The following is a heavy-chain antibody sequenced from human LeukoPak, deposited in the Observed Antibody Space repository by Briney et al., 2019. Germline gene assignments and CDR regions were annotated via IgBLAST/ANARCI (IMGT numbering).Heavy chain of an antibody. CDR2: IYSGGST. CDR1: GFTVSSNY. J-gene: IGHJ4*02. Sequence: PGGSLRLSCADSGFTVSSNYMSWVRQAPGKGLEWVSVIYSGGSTYYADSVKGRFTISRDNSKNTLYLQMNSLRAEDTAVYYCARGSWNCSGGSCYDYWGQGTLVTVSS. D-gene: IGHD2-15*01. V-gene: IGHV3-66*02. CDR3: ARGSWNCSGGSCYDY.